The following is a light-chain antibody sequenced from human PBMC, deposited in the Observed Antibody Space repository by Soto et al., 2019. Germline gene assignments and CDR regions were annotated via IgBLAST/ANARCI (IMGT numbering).Light chain of an antibody. Sequence: QSVLTQPASVSGSPGQSITISCTGTSRDVGIYNLVSWYQLHPGKVPKLIIYEDTKRPSGISSRFSGSESGITSFLTISGLQAEGEVYYYCCSYAGSSTYVFGTGTKLTVL. CDR3: CSYAGSSTYV. CDR1: SRDVGIYNL. V-gene: IGLV2-23*01. CDR2: EDT. J-gene: IGLJ1*01.